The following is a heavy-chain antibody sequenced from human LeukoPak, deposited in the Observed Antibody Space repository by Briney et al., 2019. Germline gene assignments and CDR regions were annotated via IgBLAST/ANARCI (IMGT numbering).Heavy chain of an antibody. CDR3: ARAVRGSGSWYFDY. J-gene: IGHJ4*02. D-gene: IGHD3-10*01. Sequence: ASVKVSCKASGGTFSSYAISWVRQAPGQGLEWMGGIIPIFGTANYAQKFQGRVTITADESTSTAYMELSRLRSDDTAVYYCARAVRGSGSWYFDYWGQGALVTVSS. V-gene: IGHV1-69*13. CDR2: IIPIFGTA. CDR1: GGTFSSYA.